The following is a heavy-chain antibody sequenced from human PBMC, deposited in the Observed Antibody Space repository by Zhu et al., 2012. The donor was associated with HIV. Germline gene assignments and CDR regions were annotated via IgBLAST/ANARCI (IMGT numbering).Heavy chain of an antibody. D-gene: IGHD6-19*01. CDR3: ARELGAVTGRVYYYGMDV. CDR2: IYSSGST. Sequence: QVQLQESGPGLVKPSETLSLTCSVSRVSFSSYYWNWIRQSAGKGLEWIGRIYSSGSTNYNPFLKSRVTMSVDTSKNQFSLKLSSVTAADTAVYYCARELGAVTGRVYYYGMDVWGQRDHGHRL. J-gene: IGHJ6*02. CDR1: RVSFSSYY. V-gene: IGHV4-4*07.